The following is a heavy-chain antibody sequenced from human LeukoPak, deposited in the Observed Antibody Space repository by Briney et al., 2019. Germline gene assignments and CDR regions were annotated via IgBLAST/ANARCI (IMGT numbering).Heavy chain of an antibody. CDR1: GFTFSSSA. V-gene: IGHV3-23*01. CDR2: ISNNGGYT. Sequence: GGSLRLSCAASGFTFSSSAMSWVRQAPGKGLEWVSAISNNGGYTYYADSVQDRFTISRDNSKSTLCLQMNSLRAEDTAVYYCAKQLGYCSDGSCYFPYWGQGTLVTVSS. CDR3: AKQLGYCSDGSCYFPY. D-gene: IGHD2-15*01. J-gene: IGHJ4*02.